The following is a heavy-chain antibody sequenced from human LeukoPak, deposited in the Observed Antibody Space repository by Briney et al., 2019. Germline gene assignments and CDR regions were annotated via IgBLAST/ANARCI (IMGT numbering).Heavy chain of an antibody. D-gene: IGHD3-10*01. CDR3: ARGGGRFGELLAWFDP. J-gene: IGHJ5*02. CDR2: IYYSGST. CDR1: GGSISSYY. V-gene: IGHV4-59*01. Sequence: TSETLSLTCTVSGGSISSYYWSWIRQPPGKGLEWIGYIYYSGSTNYNPSLKSRVTISVDTSKSQFSLKLSSVTAADTAVYYCARGGGRFGELLAWFDPWGQGTLVTVSS.